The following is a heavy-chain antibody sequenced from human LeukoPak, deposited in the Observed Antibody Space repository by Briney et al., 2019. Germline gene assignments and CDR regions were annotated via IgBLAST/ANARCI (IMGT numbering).Heavy chain of an antibody. V-gene: IGHV1-24*01. CDR1: GYTHTELS. Sequence: ASVTVSCKVSGYTHTELSMHWVRQAPGKGLEWMGGFDPEDGETIYAQKFQGRVTMTEDTSTDTAYMELSSLRSEDTAVYYCATDTGYSSGWYIHWGQGTLVTVSS. J-gene: IGHJ4*02. CDR3: ATDTGYSSGWYIH. CDR2: FDPEDGET. D-gene: IGHD6-19*01.